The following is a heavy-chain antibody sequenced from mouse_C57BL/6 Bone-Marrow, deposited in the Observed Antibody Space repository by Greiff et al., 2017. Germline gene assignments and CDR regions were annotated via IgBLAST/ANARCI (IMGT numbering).Heavy chain of an antibody. V-gene: IGHV2-9*01. D-gene: IGHD2-3*01. CDR3: AKHGGYYDWFAY. J-gene: IGHJ3*01. CDR1: GFSLTSYG. CDR2: IWGGGST. Sequence: VQLKESGPGLVAPSQSLSITCTVSGFSLTSYGVDWVRQPPGKGLEWLGVIWGGGSTNYNSALMSRLSISKDNSKSQVFLKMNSLQTDDTDMYYCAKHGGYYDWFAYWGQGTLVTVSA.